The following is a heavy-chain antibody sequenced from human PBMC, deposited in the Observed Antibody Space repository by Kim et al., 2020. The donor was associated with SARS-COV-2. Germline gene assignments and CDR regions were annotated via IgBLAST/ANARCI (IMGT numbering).Heavy chain of an antibody. CDR3: TTDSAEYSSSSWWSVSYYLCS. CDR2: IKSKTDGGTT. D-gene: IGHD6-6*01. V-gene: IGHV3-15*01. CDR1: GFTFSNAW. Sequence: GGSLRLSCAASGFTFSNAWMSWVRQAPGKGLEWVGRIKSKTDGGTTDYAAPVKGRFTISREDSKNTLYLQMNSLKTEDTAVYYCTTDSAEYSSSSWWSVSYYLCSWGQRGLLSASS. J-gene: IGHJ4*02.